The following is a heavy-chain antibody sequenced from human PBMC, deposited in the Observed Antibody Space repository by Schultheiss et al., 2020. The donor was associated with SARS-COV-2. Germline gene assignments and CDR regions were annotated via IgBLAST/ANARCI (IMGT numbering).Heavy chain of an antibody. CDR3: AVGYCSSTSCSYYYCYGMDV. Sequence: ASVKVSCKASGYTFTGYYMHWVRQAPGQGLEWMGWINPNSGGTNYAQKFQGRVTMTRDTSISTAYMELSRLRSDDTAVYYCAVGYCSSTSCSYYYCYGMDVWGQGTTVTVSS. D-gene: IGHD2-2*01. J-gene: IGHJ6*02. CDR1: GYTFTGYY. V-gene: IGHV1-2*02. CDR2: INPNSGGT.